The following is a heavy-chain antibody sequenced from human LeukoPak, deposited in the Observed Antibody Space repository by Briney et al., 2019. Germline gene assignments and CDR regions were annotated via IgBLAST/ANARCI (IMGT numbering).Heavy chain of an antibody. D-gene: IGHD1/OR15-1a*01. CDR2: ISGSADGT. CDR1: GFTVSSNY. J-gene: IGHJ4*02. V-gene: IGHV3-23*01. Sequence: GGSLRLSCAASGFTVSSNYMSWVRPLPGLGLQWVSAISGSADGTYYADSVKGRFTISRDNSRNTLSLQMSNLRPEDTAVYYCAKESGATWNIDSWGQGTLVTVSA. CDR3: AKESGATWNIDS.